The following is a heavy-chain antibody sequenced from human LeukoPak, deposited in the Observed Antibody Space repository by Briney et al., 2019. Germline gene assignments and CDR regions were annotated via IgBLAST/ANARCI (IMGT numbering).Heavy chain of an antibody. CDR2: INPNSGGT. CDR1: GYTFTGYY. J-gene: IGHJ5*02. Sequence: ASVKVSCKASGYTFTGYYMHWVRQAPGQGLEWMGRINPNSGGTNYAQKFQGRVTMTRDTSISTAYMELSRLRSDDTAVYYCARTTVTTNWFDPWGQGTLDTVSS. D-gene: IGHD4-11*01. V-gene: IGHV1-2*06. CDR3: ARTTVTTNWFDP.